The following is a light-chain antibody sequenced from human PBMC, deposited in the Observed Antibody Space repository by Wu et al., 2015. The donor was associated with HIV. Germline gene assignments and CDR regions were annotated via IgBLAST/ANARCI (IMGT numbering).Light chain of an antibody. CDR1: ESISTY. Sequence: EIVMTQSPATLSVSPGERVTLSCRASESISTYLAWFQQKSGQAPRLLIYASSTRAAGVPARFSGSGSGTEFTLTISSMQSEDFAVYYCQQYNNWPRTFGLGTKVEIK. V-gene: IGKV3-15*01. J-gene: IGKJ1*01. CDR3: QQYNNWPRT. CDR2: ASS.